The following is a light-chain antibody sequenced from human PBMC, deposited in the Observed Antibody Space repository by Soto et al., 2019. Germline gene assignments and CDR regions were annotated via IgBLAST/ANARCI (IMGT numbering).Light chain of an antibody. CDR2: RNN. CDR3: TVWDDSLRGRL. V-gene: IGLV1-47*01. CDR1: SSNIESNY. Sequence: QSVLTQPPSASGTPGQRVTISCSGSSSNIESNYVYWYQQLPGTAPRLLIYRNNQRPSWVPDRFSGSKSATSASLAISALRSEDEADDYCTVWDDSLRGRLFGGGTQLTVL. J-gene: IGLJ2*01.